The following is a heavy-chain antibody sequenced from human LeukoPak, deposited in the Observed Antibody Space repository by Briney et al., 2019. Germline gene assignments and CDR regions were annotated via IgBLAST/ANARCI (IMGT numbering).Heavy chain of an antibody. CDR1: GHSISSGDYY. V-gene: IGHV4-30-4*01. CDR3: ARDLTGSYYGYFDP. Sequence: SETLSLTCTVSGHSISSGDYYWSWIRQPPGKGLEWIGYIYYSGTTYYNPSLKSGVVMSVDTSKNHFSLRLNSVSAADTAVYYCARDLTGSYYGYFDPWGQGTLVTVSS. D-gene: IGHD1-26*01. CDR2: IYYSGTT. J-gene: IGHJ5*02.